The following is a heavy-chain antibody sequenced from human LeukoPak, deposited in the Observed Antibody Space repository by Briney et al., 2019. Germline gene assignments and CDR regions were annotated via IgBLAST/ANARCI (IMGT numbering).Heavy chain of an antibody. CDR1: GFTFSSYA. D-gene: IGHD2-15*01. Sequence: GGSLRLSCAASGFTFSSYAMHWVRQAPGKGLEWVSGISGSGGSAYYADSVKGRFTISRDNSKNTLYLQMNSLRAEDTAIYYCAKESSGWVVAASDYWGQGTLVTVSS. CDR2: ISGSGGSA. J-gene: IGHJ4*02. CDR3: AKESSGWVVAASDY. V-gene: IGHV3-23*01.